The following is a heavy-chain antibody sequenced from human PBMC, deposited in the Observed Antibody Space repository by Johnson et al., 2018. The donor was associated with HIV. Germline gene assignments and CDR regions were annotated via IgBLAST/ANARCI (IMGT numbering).Heavy chain of an antibody. J-gene: IGHJ3*02. CDR3: ARGGYSTILDAFDI. Sequence: QVQLVESGGGVVQPGRSLRLSCAASGFTFSSYAMHWVRQAPGKGLEWVAVISYDGSNKYYADSVKGRFTISRDNSKNTLYLQINSLRAEDTAVYYCARGGYSTILDAFDIWGQGTMVTVSS. D-gene: IGHD6-13*01. CDR2: ISYDGSNK. CDR1: GFTFSSYA. V-gene: IGHV3-30-3*01.